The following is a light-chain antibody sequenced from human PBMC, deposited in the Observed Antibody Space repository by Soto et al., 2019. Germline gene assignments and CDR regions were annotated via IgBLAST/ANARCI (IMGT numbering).Light chain of an antibody. CDR1: SSDLGSYNL. CDR2: EVS. Sequence: QSVLTQPASVSGSPGQSISISCTGISSDLGSYNLVSWYQQHPGKAPKLMIYEVSKRPSGVSNRFSGSKSGITASLTISGLQAEDEADYYCCSYAGSSTYVFGTGTKVTVL. V-gene: IGLV2-23*02. J-gene: IGLJ1*01. CDR3: CSYAGSSTYV.